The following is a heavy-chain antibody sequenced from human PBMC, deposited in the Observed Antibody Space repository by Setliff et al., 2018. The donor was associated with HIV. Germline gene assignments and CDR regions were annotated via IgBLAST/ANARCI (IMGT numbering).Heavy chain of an antibody. J-gene: IGHJ4*02. CDR2: IKQDGSEK. V-gene: IGHV3-7*05. CDR3: ATDCAVVGGTGSLDS. CDR1: GFTFSTYW. Sequence: GGSLRLSCAASGFTFSTYWMSWVRQAPGKGLEWVANIKQDGSEKNYMDSVKGRFTISRGNAKNSLYLQMNSLRVEDTAVYYCATDCAVVGGTGSLDSWGQGTLVTVLL. D-gene: IGHD1-26*01.